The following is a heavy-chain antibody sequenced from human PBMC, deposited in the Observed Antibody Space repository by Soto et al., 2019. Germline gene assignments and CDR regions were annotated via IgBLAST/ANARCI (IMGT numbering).Heavy chain of an antibody. V-gene: IGHV4-59*13. CDR3: ARGYYDSSGGYYYYGMDV. D-gene: IGHD3-22*01. Sequence: PSETLSLTCTVSGGSISVYCGSWIPQPPGKGLKWIGYIYYSGSTNYNPSLKSRVTISVDTSKNQFSLKLSSVTAADTAVYYCARGYYDSSGGYYYYGMDVWGQGTMVTVSS. CDR1: GGSISVYC. J-gene: IGHJ6*02. CDR2: IYYSGST.